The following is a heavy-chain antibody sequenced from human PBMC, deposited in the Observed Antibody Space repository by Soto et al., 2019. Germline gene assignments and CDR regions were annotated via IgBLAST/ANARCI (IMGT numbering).Heavy chain of an antibody. V-gene: IGHV1-24*01. CDR1: GYTLNEVA. J-gene: IGHJ5*02. Sequence: QVQLVQSGAEVKKPGASVKVSCKVSGYTLNEVAMHWVRQAPGKGLEWLGGFDPDEAETIYAQHFQGRVTMTEDTSTDTVSMELSRLRSEDTALYFCTTYHGDYNFDHWGQGTLVTVSS. D-gene: IGHD4-17*01. CDR2: FDPDEAET. CDR3: TTYHGDYNFDH.